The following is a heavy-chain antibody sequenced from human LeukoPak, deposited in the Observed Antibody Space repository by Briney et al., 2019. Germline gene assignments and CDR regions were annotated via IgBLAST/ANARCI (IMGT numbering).Heavy chain of an antibody. CDR3: ATGGKWLPHNRNWFDP. V-gene: IGHV3-21*01. D-gene: IGHD5-12*01. J-gene: IGHJ5*02. Sequence: PGGSLRLSCAATGFTFSDHAVHWVRQAPGKGLEWVSIISGSGGVTYYADSVKGRFTISRDNAKNSLYLQMNSLRAEDTAVYYCATGGKWLPHNRNWFDPWGQGTLVTVSS. CDR1: GFTFSDHA. CDR2: ISGSGGVT.